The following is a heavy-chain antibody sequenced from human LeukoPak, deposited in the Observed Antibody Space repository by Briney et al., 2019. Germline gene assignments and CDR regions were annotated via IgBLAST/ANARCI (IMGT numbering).Heavy chain of an antibody. Sequence: TGGSLRVSCAASGYTFSSYAMHWVRQAPGKGLEWVAVISYDGSNKYYADSVKGRFTISRDNSKNTLYLQMNSLRAEDTAVYYCARALQTAMVTRFDYWGQGTLVTVSS. CDR1: GYTFSSYA. D-gene: IGHD5-18*01. J-gene: IGHJ4*02. CDR2: ISYDGSNK. CDR3: ARALQTAMVTRFDY. V-gene: IGHV3-30*04.